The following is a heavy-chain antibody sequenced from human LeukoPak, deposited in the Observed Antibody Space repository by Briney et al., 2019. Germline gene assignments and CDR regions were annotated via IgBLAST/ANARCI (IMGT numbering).Heavy chain of an antibody. CDR2: ISWNSGSI. V-gene: IGHV3-9*01. CDR3: ARGSTYSSGWYTGFDY. Sequence: GGSLRLSCAASGFTFDDYAMHWVRQAPGKGLEWVSGISWNSGSIGYADSVKGRFTISRDNAKNSLYLQMNSLRAEDTAVYYCARGSTYSSGWYTGFDYWGQGTLVTVSS. J-gene: IGHJ4*02. CDR1: GFTFDDYA. D-gene: IGHD6-19*01.